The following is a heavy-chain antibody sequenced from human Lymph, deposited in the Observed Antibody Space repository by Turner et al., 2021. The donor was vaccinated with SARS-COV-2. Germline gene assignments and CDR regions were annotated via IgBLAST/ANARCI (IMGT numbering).Heavy chain of an antibody. CDR3: ATLKSNWKILTGRYYFDF. CDR1: GYTLTELS. Sequence: QVQLVQSGAEVKKPGASVRVPGRVSGYTLTELSIHWVRQAPGKGLEWMGGFDPEDGETIYAQKFQGRVTMTEDTSTDTAYMELSSLRSEDTAVYYCATLKSNWKILTGRYYFDFWGQGTLVTVSS. D-gene: IGHD1-1*01. CDR2: FDPEDGET. V-gene: IGHV1-24*01. J-gene: IGHJ4*02.